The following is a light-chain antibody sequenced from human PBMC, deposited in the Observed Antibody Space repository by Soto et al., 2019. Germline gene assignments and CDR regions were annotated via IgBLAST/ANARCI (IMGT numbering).Light chain of an antibody. Sequence: EIVMTQSPATLSVSPGERATLSCRASQSVSSNLAWYQQKPGQAPRLLIYGASTRATGITARFSGSGSGTEFTITISSLQSEDFAVYYCQQYNNWPPWTFGQGANVEI. CDR3: QQYNNWPPWT. CDR1: QSVSSN. CDR2: GAS. V-gene: IGKV3-15*01. J-gene: IGKJ1*01.